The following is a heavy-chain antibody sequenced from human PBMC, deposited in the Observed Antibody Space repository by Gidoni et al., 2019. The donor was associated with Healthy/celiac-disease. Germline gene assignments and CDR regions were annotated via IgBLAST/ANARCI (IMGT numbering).Heavy chain of an antibody. CDR3: ARLGYCSGGSCYSPLDY. Sequence: QVQLVQSGAEVKKPVSSLKVSCQASVGTFIRYAISWGRQAPGQGLEWMGGIIPIFGTANYAKKFQGRVTITADESTRTAYMELSSLRSEDTAVYYCARLGYCSGGSCYSPLDYWGQGTLVTVSS. J-gene: IGHJ4*02. CDR1: VGTFIRYA. CDR2: IIPIFGTA. D-gene: IGHD2-15*01. V-gene: IGHV1-69*01.